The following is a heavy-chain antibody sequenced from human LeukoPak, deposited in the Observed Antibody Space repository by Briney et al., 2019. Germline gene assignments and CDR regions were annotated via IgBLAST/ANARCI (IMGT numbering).Heavy chain of an antibody. CDR3: ARGAEGIAATDSNFDY. V-gene: IGHV3-23*01. Sequence: GGSLRLSCAASGFTFSSYGMSWVRQAPGKGLEWVSAISGSGGSTYYADSVKGRFTISRDNSKNTLYLQMNSLRAEDTAVYYCARGAEGIAATDSNFDYWGRGTLVTVSS. D-gene: IGHD6-13*01. CDR1: GFTFSSYG. CDR2: ISGSGGST. J-gene: IGHJ4*02.